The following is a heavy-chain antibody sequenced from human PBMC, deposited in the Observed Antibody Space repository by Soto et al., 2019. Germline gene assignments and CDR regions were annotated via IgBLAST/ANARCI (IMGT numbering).Heavy chain of an antibody. CDR3: ARDSHIVVVVAAAPCFYGMDV. CDR2: IWYDGSNK. J-gene: IGHJ6*02. CDR1: GFTFSSYG. V-gene: IGHV3-33*01. D-gene: IGHD2-15*01. Sequence: GGSLRLSCAASGFTFSSYGMHWVRQAPGKGLEWVPVIWYDGSNKYYADSVKGGFTISRDNSKNTLYLQMNSLRAEDTAVYYCARDSHIVVVVAAAPCFYGMDVCGQVPTVTV.